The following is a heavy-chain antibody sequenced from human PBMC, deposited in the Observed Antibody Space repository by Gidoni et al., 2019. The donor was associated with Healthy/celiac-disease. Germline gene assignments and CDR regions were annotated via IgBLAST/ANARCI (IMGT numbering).Heavy chain of an antibody. Sequence: QVQLVQSGAEVRKPGYSVTVSCKASGGTCSSYAISWVRQATGQGLAWMGGIITIFGTANYAQKFQGRVTITADKSTSTAYMELSSLRSEDTAVYYCARNGKEYSSGWYDYWGQGTLVTVSS. CDR3: ARNGKEYSSGWYDY. CDR1: GGTCSSYA. J-gene: IGHJ4*02. V-gene: IGHV1-69*06. D-gene: IGHD6-19*01. CDR2: IITIFGTA.